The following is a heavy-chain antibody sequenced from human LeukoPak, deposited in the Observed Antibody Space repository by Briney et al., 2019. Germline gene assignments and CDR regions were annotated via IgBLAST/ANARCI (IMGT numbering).Heavy chain of an antibody. J-gene: IGHJ3*01. Sequence: SETLSLTCSISGGSISINNFWWGWIRQSPGKAMEWVGSVYYSGSTYYNPSLTRRLTMSVDTSKNQFSLKLTSLTAADTAVYYCARELRYDNSDSGAFWGQGTVVTVSS. CDR1: GGSISINNFW. CDR3: ARELRYDNSDSGAF. D-gene: IGHD3-22*01. CDR2: VYYSGST. V-gene: IGHV4-39*07.